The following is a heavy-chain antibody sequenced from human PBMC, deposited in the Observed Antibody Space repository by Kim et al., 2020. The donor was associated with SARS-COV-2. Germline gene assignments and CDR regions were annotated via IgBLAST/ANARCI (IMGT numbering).Heavy chain of an antibody. V-gene: IGHV3-74*01. Sequence: GGSLRLSCAASGYNFSPYWMHWVRQVPGKGLVWVALIYGDGRSTSYADSVKGRFTISRDNAKNTLYLQMNSLRAEDTAVYYCAKAEYDGNYPGHWGQGTLVTVSS. CDR3: AKAEYDGNYPGH. J-gene: IGHJ4*02. D-gene: IGHD1-7*01. CDR2: IYGDGRST. CDR1: GYNFSPYW.